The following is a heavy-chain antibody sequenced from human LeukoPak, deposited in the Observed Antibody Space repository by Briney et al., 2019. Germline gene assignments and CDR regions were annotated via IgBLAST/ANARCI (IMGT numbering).Heavy chain of an antibody. Sequence: SVKVSCKASGGTFSSYAVSWVRQAPGQGLEWMGGIIPIFGTANYAQKFQGRVTITADESTSTAYMELSSLRSEDTAVYYCARGEDSSSSLDAFDIWGQGTMVTVSS. CDR3: ARGEDSSSSLDAFDI. CDR2: IIPIFGTA. D-gene: IGHD6-6*01. V-gene: IGHV1-69*13. J-gene: IGHJ3*02. CDR1: GGTFSSYA.